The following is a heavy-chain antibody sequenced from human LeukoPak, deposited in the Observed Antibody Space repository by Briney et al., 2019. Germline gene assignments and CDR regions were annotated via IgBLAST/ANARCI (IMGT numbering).Heavy chain of an antibody. Sequence: GGSLRLSCAASGFTFSAYSMTWVRQAPGKGPEWVSTISGSGENIYYADSVKGRFTISRDNSKNTLYLQMNSLRAEDTAVYYCAKVVTAIPASYYYYGMDVWGQGTTVTVSS. J-gene: IGHJ6*02. CDR2: ISGSGENI. CDR3: AKVVTAIPASYYYYGMDV. V-gene: IGHV3-23*01. D-gene: IGHD2-21*02. CDR1: GFTFSAYS.